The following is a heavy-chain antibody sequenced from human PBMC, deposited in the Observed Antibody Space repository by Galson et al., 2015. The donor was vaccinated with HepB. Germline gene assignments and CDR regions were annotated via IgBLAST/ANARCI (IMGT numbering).Heavy chain of an antibody. CDR1: GFTFGDYA. J-gene: IGHJ4*02. D-gene: IGHD3-3*01. CDR3: TRVPTITIFEVVIIPSHDILTGYPDY. V-gene: IGHV3-49*03. Sequence: SLRLSCAASGFTFGDYAMSWFRQAPGKGLEWVGFIRSNAYGGTTEYAASVKGRFTISRDDSKSTAYLQMNSLKTEDTAVYYCTRVPTITIFEVVIIPSHDILTGYPDYWGQGTLVTVSS. CDR2: IRSNAYGGTT.